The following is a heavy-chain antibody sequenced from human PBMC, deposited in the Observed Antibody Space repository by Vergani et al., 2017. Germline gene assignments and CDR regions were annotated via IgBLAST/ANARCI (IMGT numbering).Heavy chain of an antibody. CDR1: DSSIMTNPY. Sequence: QVQLQESGPGLVKPSETLTLTCDVSDSSIMTNPYWGWFRQSPGKGLEWIGYIHHSGDTHYNSSLKSRVSISIVSSSKFSLSLTAVTAADTAIYYCARHRGSVGFFPSSYFYGKDVWGHGTTVTGSS. V-gene: IGHV4-38-2*01. J-gene: IGHJ6*02. CDR3: ARHRGSVGFFPSSYFYGKDV. CDR2: IHHSGDT. D-gene: IGHD3-10*01.